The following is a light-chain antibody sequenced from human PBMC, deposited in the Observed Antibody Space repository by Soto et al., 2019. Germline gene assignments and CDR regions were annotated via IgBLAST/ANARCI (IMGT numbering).Light chain of an antibody. J-gene: IGKJ5*01. Sequence: DIQMTQSPSSLSASVVDGFTITCLASQSISSYVSWYQQKPGKAPKLLIYAASTLQSGVPSRFSGSGSGTDFTLTISCLQSEDFATYYCQQYYSYPPTFGQGTRLEIK. CDR1: QSISSY. CDR3: QQYYSYPPT. CDR2: AAS. V-gene: IGKV1-39*01.